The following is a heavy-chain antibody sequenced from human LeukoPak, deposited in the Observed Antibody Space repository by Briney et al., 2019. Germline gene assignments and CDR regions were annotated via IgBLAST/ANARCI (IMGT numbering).Heavy chain of an antibody. J-gene: IGHJ4*02. CDR2: ISYDGSNK. CDR3: ARDNGAAAPFDY. D-gene: IGHD6-13*01. V-gene: IGHV3-30-3*01. CDR1: GFTFSSYA. Sequence: GGSLRLSCAASGFTFSSYAMHWVRQAPGKGLEWVAVISYDGSNKYYADSVKGRFTISRDNSKNTLYLQMNSLRAEDTAVYYCARDNGAAAPFDYWGQETLVTVSS.